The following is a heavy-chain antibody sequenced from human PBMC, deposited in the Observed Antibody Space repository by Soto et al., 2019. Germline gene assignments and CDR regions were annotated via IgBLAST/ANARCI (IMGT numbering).Heavy chain of an antibody. V-gene: IGHV4-30-2*01. CDR1: GGSISKNGYS. Sequence: QLHLQESGSGLVKPSQTLSLTCAVSGGSISKNGYSWSWIRQPPRKGLEWIGYIYHSGSTYYNPSLTSRVSISVDRSNNRFSLNLSSVTAADTAVYYCARTVTTGPFFDFWGQGTLVTVSS. D-gene: IGHD4-17*01. CDR3: ARTVTTGPFFDF. CDR2: IYHSGST. J-gene: IGHJ4*02.